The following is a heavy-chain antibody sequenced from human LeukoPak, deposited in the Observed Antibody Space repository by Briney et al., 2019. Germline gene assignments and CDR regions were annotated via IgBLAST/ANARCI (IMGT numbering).Heavy chain of an antibody. J-gene: IGHJ4*02. V-gene: IGHV4-39*07. CDR2: IYHSGST. D-gene: IGHD5-24*01. Sequence: SQTLSLTCTVSGGSISSGSYYMSWIRQAPGKGLEWIGNIYHSGSTYYNPSLKSRVTISVDTSKNQFSLKLSSVTAADTAVYYCARLMVATTNFDYWGQGTLVTVSS. CDR1: GGSISSGSYY. CDR3: ARLMVATTNFDY.